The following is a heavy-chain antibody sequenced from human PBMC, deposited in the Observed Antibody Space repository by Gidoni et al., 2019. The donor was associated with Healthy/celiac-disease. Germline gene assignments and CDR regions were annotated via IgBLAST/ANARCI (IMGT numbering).Heavy chain of an antibody. V-gene: IGHV1-8*01. Sequence: QVQLVQSGAEVKKPGASVKVSCQSSGYTFTSYDIHWVRQATGQGLEWMGWMNPNSGNTGYAKKLQGRDTMTRNTSRSTAYMELSSLRSEDTAVYYCARGPLGAQYWGQGTLVTVSS. CDR1: GYTFTSYD. J-gene: IGHJ4*02. D-gene: IGHD3-16*01. CDR2: MNPNSGNT. CDR3: ARGPLGAQY.